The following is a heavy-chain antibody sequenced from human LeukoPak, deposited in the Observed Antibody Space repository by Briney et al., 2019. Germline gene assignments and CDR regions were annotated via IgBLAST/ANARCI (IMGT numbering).Heavy chain of an antibody. Sequence: SETLSLTCTVSGGSISSYYWSWIRQPAGKGLEWIGRIYTSGSTNYNPSLKSRVTMSVDTSKNQFSLKLNSVTAADTAVYYCARDLNYDSSGFYLQGLDFWGQGTLVPVSS. J-gene: IGHJ4*02. V-gene: IGHV4-4*07. CDR2: IYTSGST. CDR1: GGSISSYY. CDR3: ARDLNYDSSGFYLQGLDF. D-gene: IGHD3-22*01.